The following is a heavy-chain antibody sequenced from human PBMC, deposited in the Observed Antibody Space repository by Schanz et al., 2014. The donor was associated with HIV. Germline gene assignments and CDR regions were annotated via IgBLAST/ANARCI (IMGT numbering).Heavy chain of an antibody. CDR1: GYTFTNYD. Sequence: QVQLVQSGAEVKKPGASVKVSCKASGYTFTNYDINWVRQATGQGLEWMGWMNPNSGNTGYAQKFQGRVTMTRDTSISPAYMELSRLRSDDTAVYYCAREGTAARQFYYYGMDVWGQGTTVTVSS. J-gene: IGHJ6*02. D-gene: IGHD6-6*01. CDR2: MNPNSGNT. CDR3: AREGTAARQFYYYGMDV. V-gene: IGHV1-8*01.